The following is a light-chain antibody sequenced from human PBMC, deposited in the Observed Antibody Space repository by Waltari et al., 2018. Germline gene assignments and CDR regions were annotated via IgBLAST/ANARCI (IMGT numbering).Light chain of an antibody. CDR3: NSYAGSSSWV. Sequence: QPALTQPASVSGSPGQSITIPCTGTSSDVGFYNYVSWYQQHPGKAPKLIIYDVSERPSGVSDRFSGSKSGNTASLTISGLQAEDEADYYCNSYAGSSSWVFGGGTKLTVL. CDR1: SSDVGFYNY. CDR2: DVS. J-gene: IGLJ3*02. V-gene: IGLV2-14*01.